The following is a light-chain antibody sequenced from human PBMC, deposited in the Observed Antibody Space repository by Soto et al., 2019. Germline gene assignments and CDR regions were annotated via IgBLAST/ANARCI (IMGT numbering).Light chain of an antibody. V-gene: IGLV1-40*01. Sequence: QSVLTQPTSVSGAPGQRVTISCTGSSSNIGAGYDVHWYQQVPGTAPKLLISVNNKRPSGVPDRFSDSKSGTSASLAITGLQAEDEADYYCAAWDDSLNGYVVFGGGTKVTVL. J-gene: IGLJ2*01. CDR2: VNN. CDR3: AAWDDSLNGYVV. CDR1: SSNIGAGYD.